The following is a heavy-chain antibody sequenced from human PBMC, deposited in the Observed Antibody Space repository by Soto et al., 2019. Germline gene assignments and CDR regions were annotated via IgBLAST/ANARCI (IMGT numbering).Heavy chain of an antibody. D-gene: IGHD3-3*01. J-gene: IGHJ6*02. CDR3: ARDTYYDFWSGSPQYYYYGMDV. CDR1: GYTFTSYG. Sequence: GASVKVSCKASGYTFTSYGISWVRQAPGQGLEWMGWISAYNGNTNYAQKLQGRVTMTTDTSTSTAYMELRSLRSDDTAVYYCARDTYYDFWSGSPQYYYYGMDVWGQGTTVTVS. CDR2: ISAYNGNT. V-gene: IGHV1-18*01.